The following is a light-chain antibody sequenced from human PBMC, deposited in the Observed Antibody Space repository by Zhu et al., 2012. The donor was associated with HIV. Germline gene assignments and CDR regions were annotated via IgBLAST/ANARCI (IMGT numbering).Light chain of an antibody. V-gene: IGKV1-9*01. J-gene: IGKJ4*01. Sequence: DIQIDPVSILPVCICRRQSHITCRASQGISNHLAWYHQKPGKAPKLLIYGASILQSGVPSRFSGSGSGTEFTLTISSLQPEDFATYFCQHLTLYPTFGGGSKVEIK. CDR2: GAS. CDR3: QHLTLYPT. CDR1: QGISNH.